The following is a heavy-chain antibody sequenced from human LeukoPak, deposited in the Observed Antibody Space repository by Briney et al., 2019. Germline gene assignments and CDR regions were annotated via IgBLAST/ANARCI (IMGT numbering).Heavy chain of an antibody. CDR3: AKGGYSSTWRNYYDY. CDR1: GFTFSNSA. J-gene: IGHJ4*02. V-gene: IGHV3-23*01. D-gene: IGHD6-13*01. CDR2: ISGSGGST. Sequence: GGSLRLSCAASGFTFSNSAMSWVRQAPGKGPEWVSTISGSGGSTYYADSVKGRFTTSRDNSKNTLYLQMNSLRAEDTAVYYCAKGGYSSTWRNYYDYWGQGTLVTVSS.